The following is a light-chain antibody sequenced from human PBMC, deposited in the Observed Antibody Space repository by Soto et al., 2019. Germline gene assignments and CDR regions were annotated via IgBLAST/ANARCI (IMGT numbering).Light chain of an antibody. CDR2: GAS. CDR1: QTVSSN. J-gene: IGKJ2*01. Sequence: EIVMTQSPATLSVSPGERATLSCRASQTVSSNLAWYQQKPGQAPRLLIYGASTRATGVPARFSGSGSGTEFTLTISSLQSEDFAVYYCQQYHNWPPQYTFGQGTKLQI. V-gene: IGKV3-15*01. CDR3: QQYHNWPPQYT.